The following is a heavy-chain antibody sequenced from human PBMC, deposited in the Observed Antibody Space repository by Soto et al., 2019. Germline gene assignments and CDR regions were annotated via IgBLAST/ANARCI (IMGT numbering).Heavy chain of an antibody. Sequence: GASVKVSCKASGFTFTSSPVQWVRQARGQRLEWIGWIVVGSGNTNYAQKFQERVTITRDMSTSTAYMELSSLRAEDTAVYYCAKCLGDYYYYYYYMDVWGKGTTVTVSS. J-gene: IGHJ6*03. V-gene: IGHV1-58*01. CDR3: AKCLGDYYYYYYYMDV. CDR2: IVVGSGNT. D-gene: IGHD4-17*01. CDR1: GFTFTSSP.